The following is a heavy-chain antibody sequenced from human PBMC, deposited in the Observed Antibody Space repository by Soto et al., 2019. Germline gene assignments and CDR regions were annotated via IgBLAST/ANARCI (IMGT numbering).Heavy chain of an antibody. V-gene: IGHV1-69*01. CDR1: GGTFSSYA. CDR3: ARTIAVAGTSYYYYGMTS. J-gene: IGHJ6*02. Sequence: QVQLVQSGAEVKKPGSSVKVSCKASGGTFSSYAISWVRQAPGQGLEWMGGIIPIFGTANYAQKFQGRVTITADESTSTAYMELSSLRSEDTAVYYCARTIAVAGTSYYYYGMTSGAKGPRSPSP. CDR2: IIPIFGTA. D-gene: IGHD6-19*01.